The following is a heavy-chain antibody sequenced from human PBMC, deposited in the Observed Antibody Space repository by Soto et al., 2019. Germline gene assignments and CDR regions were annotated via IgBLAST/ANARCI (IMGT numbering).Heavy chain of an antibody. J-gene: IGHJ4*02. CDR2: VSHRGST. V-gene: IGHV4-34*01. Sequence: QVQLQQWGAGLLKPSETLSLTCAVNGGSFTGYYGCWIRQSPGKGLEWIGEVSHRGSTNYNPSLKSRVTIAIDTSKTPFFLKLNSVTAADTGIYYCARDGGSTWYYFDSWGQGTVVTVSS. CDR3: ARDGGSTWYYFDS. CDR1: GGSFTGYY. D-gene: IGHD6-13*01.